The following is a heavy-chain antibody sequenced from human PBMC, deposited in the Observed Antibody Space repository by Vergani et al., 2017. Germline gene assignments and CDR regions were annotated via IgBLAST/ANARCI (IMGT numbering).Heavy chain of an antibody. V-gene: IGHV1-69*01. D-gene: IGHD1-26*01. J-gene: IGHJ6*03. Sequence: QVQLVQSGAEVKKPGSSVKVSCKASGGTFSSYAISWVRQAPGQGLEWMGGIIPIFGTANYAQKFQGRVTITADESTSTAYMELSSLRSEDTAVYYCARESGDSGSYYYYYYYMDVWGKGTTVTVSS. CDR3: ARESGDSGSYYYYYYYMDV. CDR1: GGTFSSYA. CDR2: IIPIFGTA.